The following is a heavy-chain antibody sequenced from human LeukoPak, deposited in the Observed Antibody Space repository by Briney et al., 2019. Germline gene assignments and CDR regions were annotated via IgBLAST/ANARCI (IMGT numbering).Heavy chain of an antibody. J-gene: IGHJ4*02. CDR3: AREHDYGDLYFGY. D-gene: IGHD4-17*01. CDR1: GFTFSSYE. V-gene: IGHV3-48*03. CDR2: ISSSGSTI. Sequence: GGSLRLSCAASGFTFSSYEMNWVRQAPGKGLEWVSYISSSGSTIYYADSVKGRFTISRDNAKNSLYLQMNSLRAEDTAVYYCAREHDYGDLYFGYWGQGTLVTVSS.